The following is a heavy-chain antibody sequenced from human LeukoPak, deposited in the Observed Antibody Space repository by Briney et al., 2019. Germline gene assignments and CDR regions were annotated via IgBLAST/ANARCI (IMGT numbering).Heavy chain of an antibody. Sequence: PSETLSLTCTVSGDSISSGDYYWSWIRQPPGKGLEWIGEINHSGSTNYNPSLKSRVTISVDTSKNQFSLKLSSVTAADTAVYYCARWVRGVIIDYWGQGTLVTVSS. CDR2: INHSGST. J-gene: IGHJ4*02. CDR1: GDSISSGDYY. V-gene: IGHV4-39*07. D-gene: IGHD3-10*01. CDR3: ARWVRGVIIDY.